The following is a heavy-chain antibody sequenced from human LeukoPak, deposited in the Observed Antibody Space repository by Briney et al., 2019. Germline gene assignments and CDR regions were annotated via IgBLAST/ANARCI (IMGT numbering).Heavy chain of an antibody. V-gene: IGHV3-9*03. CDR2: ITLNRDRT. CDR3: ARDTCGCGSGWHLYWYFDL. J-gene: IGHJ2*01. CDR1: GSTFADYA. D-gene: IGHD6-19*01. Sequence: LRPSCAAAGSTFADYAIDSVRHAARDGLEWVSVITLNRDRTSYADSVKGPFTISRDHSQNTLYLQMDSLRAVDMAVYYCARDTCGCGSGWHLYWYFDLWGRGTLVTVSS.